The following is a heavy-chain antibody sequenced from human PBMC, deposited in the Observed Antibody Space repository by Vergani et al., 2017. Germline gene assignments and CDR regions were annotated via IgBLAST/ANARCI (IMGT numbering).Heavy chain of an antibody. J-gene: IGHJ6*03. CDR2: IYSGGSST. Sequence: EVQLLESGGGLVQPGGSLRLSCAASGFTFSSYAMSWVRQAPGKGLEWVSVIYSGGSSTYYADSVKGRFTISRDNSKNTLYLQMNSLRAEDTAVYYCAKDMFCGVVMPSYYMDVWGKGTTVTVSS. CDR3: AKDMFCGVVMPSYYMDV. CDR1: GFTFSSYA. V-gene: IGHV3-23*03. D-gene: IGHD3-3*01.